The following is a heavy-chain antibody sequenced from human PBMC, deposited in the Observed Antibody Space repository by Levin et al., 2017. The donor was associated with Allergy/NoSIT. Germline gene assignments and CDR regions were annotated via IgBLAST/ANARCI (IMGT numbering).Heavy chain of an antibody. V-gene: IGHV3-48*01. J-gene: IGHJ1*01. D-gene: IGHD3-22*01. CDR2: ISSSSSTI. CDR3: ARDLYYYDSSGPGEFQH. CDR1: GFTFSSYS. Sequence: GGSLRLSCAASGFTFSSYSMNWVRQAPGKGLEWVSYISSSSSTIYYADSVKGRFTISRDNAKNSLYLQMNSPRAEDTAVYYCARDLYYYDSSGPGEFQHWGQGTLVTVSS.